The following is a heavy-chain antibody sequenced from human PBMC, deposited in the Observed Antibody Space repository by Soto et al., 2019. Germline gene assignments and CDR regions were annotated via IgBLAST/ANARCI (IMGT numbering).Heavy chain of an antibody. CDR1: GGSISSSNW. V-gene: IGHV4-4*02. J-gene: IGHJ6*02. D-gene: IGHD3-10*01. Sequence: KSSETLSLTCAVSGGSISSSNWWSWVRQPPGKGLEWIGEIYHSGSTNYNPSLKSRVTISVDKSKNQFSLKLSSVTAADTAVYYCARDRCRGSGSYCDYYYYYGMDVWGQGTTVTVSS. CDR2: IYHSGST. CDR3: ARDRCRGSGSYCDYYYYYGMDV.